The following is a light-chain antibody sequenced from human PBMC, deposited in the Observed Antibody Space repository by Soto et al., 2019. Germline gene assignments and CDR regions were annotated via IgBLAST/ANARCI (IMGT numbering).Light chain of an antibody. J-gene: IGKJ4*01. CDR3: QKFNAVPT. Sequence: DIQMTQSPSSLSASVGDRVTITCRASQAINNYLAWYQQKPGKVPTLLISAASTLQSGVPSRFRGSESGTDFTLTISSLRPEDVATYYCQKFNAVPTFGGGTKVEI. CDR2: AAS. V-gene: IGKV1-27*01. CDR1: QAINNY.